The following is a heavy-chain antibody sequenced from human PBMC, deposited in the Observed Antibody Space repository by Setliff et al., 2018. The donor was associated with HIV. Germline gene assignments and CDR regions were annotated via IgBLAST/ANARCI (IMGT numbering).Heavy chain of an antibody. Sequence: PGGSLRLSCAASGFTFSNYAMGWVRQGPGKGLEWVSTIGAAGYPTHYAESVKGRFTMSRDNSKNTLFLVLTSLRPEDTAVYYCAKVFVFGVDAFDIWGQGTMVTVSS. D-gene: IGHD3-10*02. CDR1: GFTFSNYA. CDR3: AKVFVFGVDAFDI. V-gene: IGHV3-23*01. J-gene: IGHJ3*02. CDR2: IGAAGYPT.